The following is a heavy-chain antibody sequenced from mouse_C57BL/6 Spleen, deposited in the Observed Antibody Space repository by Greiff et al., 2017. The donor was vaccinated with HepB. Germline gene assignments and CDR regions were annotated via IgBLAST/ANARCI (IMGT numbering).Heavy chain of an antibody. CDR1: GFSFNTYA. CDR2: IRSKSNNYAT. Sequence: EVQLVESGGGLVQPKGSLKLSCAASGFSFNTYAMNWVRQAPGKGLEWVARIRSKSNNYATYYADSVKDRFTISRDDSESMLYLQMNNLKTEDTAMYYCVRHNDGYYPYWGQGTLVTVSA. J-gene: IGHJ3*01. D-gene: IGHD2-3*01. CDR3: VRHNDGYYPY. V-gene: IGHV10-1*01.